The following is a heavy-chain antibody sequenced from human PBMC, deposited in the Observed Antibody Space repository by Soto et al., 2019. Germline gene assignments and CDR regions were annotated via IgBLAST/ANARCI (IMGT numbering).Heavy chain of an antibody. Sequence: QVQLVESGGGVVQPGRSLRLSCTASGFTFGSYGMHWVRQAPGKGLEWVAVTSHDGSNEQYADSVKGRFTVSRDNSKNNVFMQMNSLRPEDTALYYCAKDTYYYSSSGYYIFDYWGQGTLLTVSS. J-gene: IGHJ4*02. CDR2: TSHDGSNE. CDR1: GFTFGSYG. V-gene: IGHV3-30*18. D-gene: IGHD3-22*01. CDR3: AKDTYYYSSSGYYIFDY.